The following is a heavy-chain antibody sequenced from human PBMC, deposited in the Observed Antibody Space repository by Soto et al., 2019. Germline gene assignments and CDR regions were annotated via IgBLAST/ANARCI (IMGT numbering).Heavy chain of an antibody. Sequence: SETLSLTSTVSGGPISRYDWSWIRQPPGKGLEWIGYIYYSGSTNYNPSLKSRVTISVDTSKNQFSLKLSSVTAADTAVYYCARVRNSGDSAPFDPWGQGTLVTVS. CDR3: ARVRNSGDSAPFDP. D-gene: IGHD4-17*01. V-gene: IGHV4-59*01. CDR2: IYYSGST. CDR1: GGPISRYD. J-gene: IGHJ5*02.